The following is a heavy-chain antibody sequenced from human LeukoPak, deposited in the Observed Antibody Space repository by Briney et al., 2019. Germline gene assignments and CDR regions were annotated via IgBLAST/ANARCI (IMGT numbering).Heavy chain of an antibody. CDR3: GREVLRLGELFRRPTNWFDP. CDR2: IYYSGST. V-gene: IGHV4-39*02. CDR1: GGSISSSSYY. D-gene: IGHD3-16*01. Sequence: PSETLSLTCTVSGGSISSSSYYWGWIRQPPGKGLEWIGSIYYSGSTYYNPSLKSRVTISQDTSKNQFSLKLSSVTAVDTAVYYCGREVLRLGELFRRPTNWFDPWGQGTLVTVSS. J-gene: IGHJ5*02.